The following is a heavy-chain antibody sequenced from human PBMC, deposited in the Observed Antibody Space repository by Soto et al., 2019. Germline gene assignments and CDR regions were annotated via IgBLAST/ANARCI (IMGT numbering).Heavy chain of an antibody. CDR1: GFTFSSYG. D-gene: IGHD5-12*01. CDR3: ARDLEMARFYYYGMDV. J-gene: IGHJ6*02. CDR2: IWYDGSNK. Sequence: GGSLRLSCAASGFTFSSYGMHWVRQAPGKGLEWVAVIWYDGSNKNYADSVKGGFTISRDNSKNTLYLQMNSLRAEDTAVYYCARDLEMARFYYYGMDVWGQGTTVTVSS. V-gene: IGHV3-33*01.